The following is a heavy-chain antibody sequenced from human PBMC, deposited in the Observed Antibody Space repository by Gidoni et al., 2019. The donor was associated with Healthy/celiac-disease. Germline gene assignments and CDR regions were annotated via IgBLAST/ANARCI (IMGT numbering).Heavy chain of an antibody. CDR3: ARDPWTGIAAAAHFDY. Sequence: QVQLVQSGAEVKKPGASVTVSCKASGYTFTGYYMHWVRQAPGQGLEWMGWINPNSGGTNYAQKFQGRVTMTRDTSISTAYMELSRLRSDDTAVYYCARDPWTGIAAAAHFDYWGQGTLVTVSS. D-gene: IGHD6-13*01. J-gene: IGHJ4*02. V-gene: IGHV1-2*02. CDR2: INPNSGGT. CDR1: GYTFTGYY.